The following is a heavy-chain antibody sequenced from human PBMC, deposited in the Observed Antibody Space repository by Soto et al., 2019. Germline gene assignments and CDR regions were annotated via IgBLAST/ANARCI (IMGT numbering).Heavy chain of an antibody. CDR1: GFTFSSYG. CDR3: AREIAARFDP. CDR2: IWYDGSNK. V-gene: IGHV3-33*01. J-gene: IGHJ5*02. Sequence: QVQLVESGGGVVQPGRSLRLSCVASGFTFSSYGMHWVRQAPGKGLEWVAVIWYDGSNKYYADSVKGRFTISRDNSKNTLQLQMNSVRAEDTSVYYCAREIAARFDPWGQGTLVTVSS. D-gene: IGHD6-13*01.